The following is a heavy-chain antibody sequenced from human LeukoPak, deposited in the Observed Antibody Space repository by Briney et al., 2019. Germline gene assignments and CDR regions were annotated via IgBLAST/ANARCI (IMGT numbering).Heavy chain of an antibody. V-gene: IGHV3-74*01. Sequence: GGSLRLSCAASGFTFSAYYMHWVRQAPGKGLVWVSRINSGGSSTNYADSVKGRFTISRDNAKNTLYLQMNSLRVEDTAVYYCAGSYGSGKFDYWGQGTLVAVSS. J-gene: IGHJ4*02. CDR1: GFTFSAYY. CDR3: AGSYGSGKFDY. CDR2: INSGGSST. D-gene: IGHD6-19*01.